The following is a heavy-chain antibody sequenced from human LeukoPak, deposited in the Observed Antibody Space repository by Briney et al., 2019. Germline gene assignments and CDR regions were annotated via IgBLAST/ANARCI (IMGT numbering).Heavy chain of an antibody. Sequence: PSETLSLTCTVSGGSISSYYWSWIRQPPGKGLEWIGYIYYSGSTNYNLSLKSRVTISVDTSKNQFSLKVSSVTAADTAVYYCARHGLEPTSFYYYMDVWGKGTTVTVSS. CDR3: ARHGLEPTSFYYYMDV. J-gene: IGHJ6*03. D-gene: IGHD1-1*01. V-gene: IGHV4-59*08. CDR2: IYYSGST. CDR1: GGSISSYY.